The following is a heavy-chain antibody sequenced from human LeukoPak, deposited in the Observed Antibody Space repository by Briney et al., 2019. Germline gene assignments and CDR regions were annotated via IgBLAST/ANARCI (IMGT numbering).Heavy chain of an antibody. CDR1: GYTFTSYD. CDR3: ARGQQIRSWSGYPTPWFDP. V-gene: IGHV1-8*03. CDR2: MNPTSVNK. J-gene: IGHJ5*02. Sequence: GASVKVSCKASGYTFTSYDINWVRQATGQGLEWMGWMNPTSVNKGFAQKFQGRVTITRNTSISTASMELSSLRSEDTAVSYCARGQQIRSWSGYPTPWFDPWGQGTLVTVSS. D-gene: IGHD3-3*01.